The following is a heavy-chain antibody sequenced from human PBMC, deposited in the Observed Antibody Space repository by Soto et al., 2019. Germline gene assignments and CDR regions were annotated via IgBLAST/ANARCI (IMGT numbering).Heavy chain of an antibody. V-gene: IGHV3-23*01. CDR3: AKDAIHVLLGYTYGAGGMDV. Sequence: GGSLRLSCAASGVTFSSYAMSWVRQAPGKGLEWVSSVSAGGDMTYYSDSVKGRFTISRDNAKNSLYLQMNSLRPDDTAMYYCAKDAIHVLLGYTYGAGGMDVWGQGTTVTVSS. CDR2: VSAGGDMT. J-gene: IGHJ6*02. D-gene: IGHD5-18*01. CDR1: GVTFSSYA.